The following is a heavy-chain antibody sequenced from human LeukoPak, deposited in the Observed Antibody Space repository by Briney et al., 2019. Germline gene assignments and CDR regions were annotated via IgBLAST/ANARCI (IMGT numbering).Heavy chain of an antibody. V-gene: IGHV3-74*01. J-gene: IGHJ4*02. CDR2: ISADGRMT. CDR3: ARSNSGWYSGY. D-gene: IGHD6-19*01. CDR1: GFTFTDYW. Sequence: GGSLRLSCAASGFTFTDYWMHWVRQAPGKGLVWVSRISADGRMTDYEDSVKGRFTVSRDNAKNTLYLQMNRVRAEDTAVYYCARSNSGWYSGYWGQGTLVTVSP.